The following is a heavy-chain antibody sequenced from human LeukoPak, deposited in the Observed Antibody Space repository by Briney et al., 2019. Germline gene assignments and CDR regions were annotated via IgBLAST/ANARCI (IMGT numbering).Heavy chain of an antibody. Sequence: ASVKVSCKASGYTFTIYAMHWVRQAPGQRLEWMGWINAGSGSTKYSQKFQGRVTITRDTSASTAYMELSSLRSEDTAVYYCARVGGYSYGLTLDYWGQGTLVTVSS. V-gene: IGHV1-3*01. J-gene: IGHJ4*02. CDR3: ARVGGYSYGLTLDY. CDR2: INAGSGST. D-gene: IGHD5-18*01. CDR1: GYTFTIYA.